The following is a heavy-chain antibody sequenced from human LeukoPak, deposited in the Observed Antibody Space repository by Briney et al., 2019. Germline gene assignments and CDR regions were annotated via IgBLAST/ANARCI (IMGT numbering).Heavy chain of an antibody. Sequence: SETLSLTCTVSGGSISSSRYYWAWIRQPPGRGLEWIGSVYYSGNTYYNPSLESRVTITVDTSKNQFSLKLTSATATDTALYYCARRGLPVTRYGMDVWGPGTTVTVSS. CDR2: VYYSGNT. CDR1: GGSISSSRYY. V-gene: IGHV4-39*01. CDR3: ARRGLPVTRYGMDV. J-gene: IGHJ6*02. D-gene: IGHD4-17*01.